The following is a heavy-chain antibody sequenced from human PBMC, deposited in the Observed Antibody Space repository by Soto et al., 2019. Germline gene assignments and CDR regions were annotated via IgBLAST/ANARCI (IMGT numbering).Heavy chain of an antibody. Sequence: DVQLLESGGGLVQPGESLRLSCAASGFTFSSYAMKWVRQAPGRGLEWVSAITDGGGRTYYADSVKGRFTISRDNSKNTLYLQMNGLRAEDTAVYYCAKSASTGPFRADDYWAQGTLVTVSS. J-gene: IGHJ4*02. V-gene: IGHV3-23*01. CDR2: ITDGGGRT. D-gene: IGHD1-1*01. CDR1: GFTFSSYA. CDR3: AKSASTGPFRADDY.